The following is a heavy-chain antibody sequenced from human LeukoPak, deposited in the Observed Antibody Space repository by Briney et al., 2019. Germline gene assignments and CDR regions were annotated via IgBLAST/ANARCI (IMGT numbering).Heavy chain of an antibody. D-gene: IGHD4-17*01. J-gene: IGHJ5*02. Sequence: PGGSLRLSCAASGFTFSSYAMSWVRQAPGKGLEWVSAISGSGGSTYYADSVKGRFTISRDNSKNTLYLQMNSLRAEDTAVYYCAKDYGDYVACPNWFDPWGQGTLVTVSS. V-gene: IGHV3-23*01. CDR3: AKDYGDYVACPNWFDP. CDR2: ISGSGGST. CDR1: GFTFSSYA.